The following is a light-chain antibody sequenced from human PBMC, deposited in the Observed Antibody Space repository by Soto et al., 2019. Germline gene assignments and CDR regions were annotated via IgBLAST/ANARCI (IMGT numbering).Light chain of an antibody. CDR3: QQHDNYPLT. Sequence: DIQMTQSPSTLSASVGDRVTITCRASQSISSWLAWYQQKPGKAPKLLIFDASRLESGVPSRFSGSASGTEFTLTISSLQPDDFATYYCQQHDNYPLTFGGGTKVDI. CDR1: QSISSW. J-gene: IGKJ4*01. CDR2: DAS. V-gene: IGKV1-5*01.